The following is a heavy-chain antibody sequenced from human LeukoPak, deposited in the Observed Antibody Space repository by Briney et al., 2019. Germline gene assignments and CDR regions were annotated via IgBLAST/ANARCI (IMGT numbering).Heavy chain of an antibody. V-gene: IGHV3-23*01. D-gene: IGHD5-18*01. CDR2: ISGSGGST. Sequence: GGTLRLSCAASGFTFSSHGMSWVRQAPGKGLEWVSAISGSGGSTYYADSVKGRFTISRDNSKNTLYLQMNSLRAEDTAVYYCAKDDRIQTRRYSYNYWGQGTLVTVSS. J-gene: IGHJ4*02. CDR3: AKDDRIQTRRYSYNY. CDR1: GFTFSSHG.